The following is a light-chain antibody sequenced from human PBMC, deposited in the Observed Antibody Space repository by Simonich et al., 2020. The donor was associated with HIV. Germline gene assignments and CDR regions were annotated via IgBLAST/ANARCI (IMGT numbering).Light chain of an antibody. CDR1: KLGDKY. CDR3: QSADNSGTNWV. J-gene: IGLJ3*02. Sequence: SYELTQPPSVSVSPGQTASITCSGDKLGDKYACWYQQKAGQSPVLVIHLDFKRPSGVPGRFSGSSSGTIVTLTISGVQAEDEADYYCQSADNSGTNWVFGGGTKLTVL. V-gene: IGLV3-16*01. CDR2: LDF.